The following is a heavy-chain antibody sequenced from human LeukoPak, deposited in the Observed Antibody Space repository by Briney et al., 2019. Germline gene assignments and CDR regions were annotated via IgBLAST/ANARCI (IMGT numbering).Heavy chain of an antibody. CDR1: GFTFSTYW. Sequence: GGSLRLSCAASGFTFSTYWMTWVRRGPGKGLEWVANINQDGGRKYYVDSVKGRFTISRDNAKNSLYLQMNSLRAEDTAVYYCARLYCSSTSCQSCFDSWGQGTLVTVSS. D-gene: IGHD2-2*01. J-gene: IGHJ4*02. CDR2: INQDGGRK. CDR3: ARLYCSSTSCQSCFDS. V-gene: IGHV3-7*05.